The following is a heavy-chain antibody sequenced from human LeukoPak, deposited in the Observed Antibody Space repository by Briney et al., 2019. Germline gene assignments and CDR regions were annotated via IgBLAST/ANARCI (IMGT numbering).Heavy chain of an antibody. CDR3: ASLLSAAGPAY. CDR2: INHSGST. J-gene: IGHJ4*02. Sequence: SETLSLACTVSGGSISSYYWSWIRQPPGKGLEWIGEINHSGSTNYNPSLKSRVTISVDTSKNQFSLKLSSVTAADTAVYYCASLLSAAGPAYWGQGTLVTASS. V-gene: IGHV4-34*01. CDR1: GGSISSYY. D-gene: IGHD6-13*01.